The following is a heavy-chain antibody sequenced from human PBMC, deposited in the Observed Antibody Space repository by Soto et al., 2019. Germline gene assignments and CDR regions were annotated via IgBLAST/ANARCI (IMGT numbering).Heavy chain of an antibody. Sequence: GGSLRLSCAASGFTFSSYGMHWVRQAPGKGLDCVAVISYDGTEKYHADSVKGRFTISRDISKNTLYLQVNSLRAEDTAVYYCARKPETGTTVPFDYWGQGTLVTVSS. CDR3: ARKPETGTTVPFDY. CDR1: GFTFSSYG. CDR2: ISYDGTEK. D-gene: IGHD1-1*01. V-gene: IGHV3-30*03. J-gene: IGHJ4*02.